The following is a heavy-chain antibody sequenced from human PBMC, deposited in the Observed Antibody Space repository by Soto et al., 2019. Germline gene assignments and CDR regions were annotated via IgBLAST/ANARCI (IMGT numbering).Heavy chain of an antibody. CDR2: ISGSGGST. CDR3: AKDQRLFYDILTGYSDNYFDY. Sequence: PGGSLRLSCAASGFTFSSYAMSWVRQAPGKGLEWVSAISGSGGSTYYADSVKGRFTISRDNSKNTLYLQMNSLRAEDTAVYYCAKDQRLFYDILTGYSDNYFDYWGQGTLVTVSS. J-gene: IGHJ4*02. D-gene: IGHD3-9*01. CDR1: GFTFSSYA. V-gene: IGHV3-23*01.